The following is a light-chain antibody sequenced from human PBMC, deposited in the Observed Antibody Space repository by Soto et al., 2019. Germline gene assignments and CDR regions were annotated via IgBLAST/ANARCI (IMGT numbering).Light chain of an antibody. J-gene: IGKJ3*01. CDR3: QQYDSLPLS. Sequence: DLQMTQSPSSLSASIGDRVTITCQASQDISNYLNWYQQIPGKAPKLLIYDASNLEPGVPSRFSGSGSGTDFTFAISSLQPEDLATYYCQQYDSLPLSFGPGTKVDVQ. CDR2: DAS. CDR1: QDISNY. V-gene: IGKV1-33*01.